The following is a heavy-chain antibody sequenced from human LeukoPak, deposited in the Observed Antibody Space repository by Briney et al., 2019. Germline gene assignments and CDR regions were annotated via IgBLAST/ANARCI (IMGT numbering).Heavy chain of an antibody. D-gene: IGHD6-13*01. V-gene: IGHV4-34*01. Sequence: SETLSLTCAVYGGSFSGYYWSWIRQPPGKGLEWIGEINHSGSTYYNPSLKSRVTISVDTSKNQFSLKLSSVTAADTAVYYCARGRTSSSWFMSYYFDYWGQGTLVTVSS. CDR1: GGSFSGYY. J-gene: IGHJ4*02. CDR2: INHSGST. CDR3: ARGRTSSSWFMSYYFDY.